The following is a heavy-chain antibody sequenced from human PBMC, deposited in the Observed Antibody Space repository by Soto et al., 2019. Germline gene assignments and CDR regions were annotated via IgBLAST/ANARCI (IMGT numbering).Heavy chain of an antibody. D-gene: IGHD4-17*01. CDR3: ARGTAGSTVTIFDY. V-gene: IGHV1-2*04. J-gene: IGHJ4*02. CDR1: GYTFTGYY. CDR2: INPNRGVT. Sequence: ASVKVSCKASGYTFTGYYMHWVRQAPGQGLEWMGRINPNRGVTNYAQKFQGWVTMTRDTSMSTAYMELSRLRSEDTAVYYCARGTAGSTVTIFDYWGQGTLVTVSS.